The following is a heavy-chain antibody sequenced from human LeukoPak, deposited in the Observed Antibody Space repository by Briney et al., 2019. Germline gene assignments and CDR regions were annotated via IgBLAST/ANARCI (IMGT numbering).Heavy chain of an antibody. D-gene: IGHD6-19*01. CDR1: GGSISSSNW. V-gene: IGHV4-4*02. Sequence: PSGTLSLTCAVSGGSISSSNWWSWVRQPPGKGLEWIGEIYHSGSTNYIPSLKSRVTISVDKSKNQFSLKLSSVTAADTAVYYCARDSSGWYREYYFDYWGQGTLVTVSS. CDR3: ARDSSGWYREYYFDY. CDR2: IYHSGST. J-gene: IGHJ4*02.